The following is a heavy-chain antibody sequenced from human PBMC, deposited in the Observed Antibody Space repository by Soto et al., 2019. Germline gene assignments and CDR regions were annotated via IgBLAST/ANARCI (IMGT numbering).Heavy chain of an antibody. CDR2: IFSNDEK. CDR1: PFSHSNARMG. J-gene: IGHJ4*02. CDR3: ARIQGYNWNLFFYC. V-gene: IGHV2-26*01. D-gene: IGHD1-20*01. Sequence: GSVPTSVNPTETLTLTCTVSPFSHSNARMGVRWIRQPPGKALEWLAHIFSNDEKSYSTSLKSRLTISKDTSKSQVVLTMTNMDPVDTATYYCARIQGYNWNLFFYCWGQGTLVTVS.